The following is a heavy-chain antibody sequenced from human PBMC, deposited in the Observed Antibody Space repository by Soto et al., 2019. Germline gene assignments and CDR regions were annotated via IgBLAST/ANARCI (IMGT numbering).Heavy chain of an antibody. Sequence: PGGSLRLSCAASGFSFSRHSMNWVRQAPGKGLEWVSSISPTSEYIYHADSVKGRFTISRDNAKNSLYLQMDSLRADDTAVYYCARKSYYVDSGFYDYWGQGALVTVSP. CDR1: GFSFSRHS. J-gene: IGHJ4*02. CDR2: ISPTSEYI. V-gene: IGHV3-21*01. CDR3: ARKSYYVDSGFYDY. D-gene: IGHD3-22*01.